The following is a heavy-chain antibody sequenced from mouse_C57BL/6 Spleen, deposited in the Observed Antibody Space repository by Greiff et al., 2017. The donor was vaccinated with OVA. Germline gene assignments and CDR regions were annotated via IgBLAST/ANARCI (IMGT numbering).Heavy chain of an antibody. CDR2: ISSGGSYP. CDR1: GFTFSSYG. CDR3: ARLTTVVDFDY. J-gene: IGHJ2*01. D-gene: IGHD1-1*01. Sequence: DVMLVESGGDLVKPGGSLKLSCAASGFTFSSYGMSWVRQTPDKRLEWVATISSGGSYPYYPDSVKGRFTISRDNAKNTLYLQMSSLKSEDTAMYYCARLTTVVDFDYWGQGTTLTVSS. V-gene: IGHV5-6*02.